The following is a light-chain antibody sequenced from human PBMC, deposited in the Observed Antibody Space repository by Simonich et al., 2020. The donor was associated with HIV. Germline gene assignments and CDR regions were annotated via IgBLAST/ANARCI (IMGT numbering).Light chain of an antibody. CDR2: GAS. J-gene: IGKJ2*01. V-gene: IGKV3-15*01. Sequence: EIVMTQSPATLSVSPGERATLSCTASQRISSNLAWYQQKPGQAPRLLIYGASTRATGIPSRFSGSGSGTEFTLTIGNMQSEDFAVYYCQQYNNWPYTFGQGTKLEIK. CDR3: QQYNNWPYT. CDR1: QRISSN.